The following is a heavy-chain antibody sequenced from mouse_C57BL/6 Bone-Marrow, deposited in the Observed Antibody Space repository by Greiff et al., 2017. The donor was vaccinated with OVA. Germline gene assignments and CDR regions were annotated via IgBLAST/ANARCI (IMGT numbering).Heavy chain of an antibody. D-gene: IGHD2-4*01. CDR1: GYTFTSYW. Sequence: VQLQQSGAELAKPGASVKLSCKASGYTFTSYWMHWVKQRPGRGLEWIGYINPSIGYTKYNQKYKDKATLTADKASSTAYMQLRSLTYEDSAAYYYAPDDYDEGWSMDYWGQGTSVTVSS. V-gene: IGHV1-7*01. J-gene: IGHJ4*01. CDR2: INPSIGYT. CDR3: APDDYDEGWSMDY.